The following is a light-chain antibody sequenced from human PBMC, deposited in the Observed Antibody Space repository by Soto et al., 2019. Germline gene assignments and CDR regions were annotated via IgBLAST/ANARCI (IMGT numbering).Light chain of an antibody. CDR3: QQRSNWPIT. Sequence: DIQMTQSPSSLSASVGDRVTITCRASQTISTSLNWYQQKPGKAPRLLIYDASNRATGIPARFSGSGSGTDFTLTISSLEPEDFAVYYCQQRSNWPITFGQGTRLEIK. CDR1: QTISTS. J-gene: IGKJ5*01. CDR2: DAS. V-gene: IGKV1-39*01.